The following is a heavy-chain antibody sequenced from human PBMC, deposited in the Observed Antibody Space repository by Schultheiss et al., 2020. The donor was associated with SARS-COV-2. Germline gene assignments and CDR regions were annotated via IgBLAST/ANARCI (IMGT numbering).Heavy chain of an antibody. Sequence: SETLSLTCTVSGGSISSGDYYWGWIRQPPGKGLEWIGSIYYSGSTYYNPSLKSRVTISVDTSKNQFSLKLSSVTAADTAVYYCASRDYGEDYYYGMDVWGQGTTVTSP. CDR3: ASRDYGEDYYYGMDV. D-gene: IGHD4-17*01. CDR1: GGSISSGDYY. CDR2: IYYSGST. V-gene: IGHV4-39*01. J-gene: IGHJ6*02.